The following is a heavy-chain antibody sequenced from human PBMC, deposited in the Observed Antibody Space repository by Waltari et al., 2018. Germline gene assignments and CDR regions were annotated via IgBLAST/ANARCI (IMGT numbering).Heavy chain of an antibody. CDR3: ARGLLWFGELKNFDY. D-gene: IGHD3-10*01. V-gene: IGHV4-61*02. Sequence: QVQLQESGPGLVKPSQTLSLTCTVFGGSISSGRYYWSWIRQPAGKGLEWIGHIYTSGSTNHNPALKSRVAISIDTSKNPFSLKLSSVTAADTAVYYCARGLLWFGELKNFDYWGQGTLVTVSS. J-gene: IGHJ4*02. CDR1: GGSISSGRYY. CDR2: IYTSGST.